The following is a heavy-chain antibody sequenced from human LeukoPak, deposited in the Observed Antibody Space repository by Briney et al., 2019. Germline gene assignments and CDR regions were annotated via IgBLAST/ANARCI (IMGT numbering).Heavy chain of an antibody. CDR2: IYYSGST. D-gene: IGHD1-26*01. CDR3: ARDLSRRGATTLWFDP. V-gene: IGHV4-59*01. CDR1: GGSISSYY. J-gene: IGHJ5*02. Sequence: SETLSRTCTVSGGSISSYYWSWIRQPPGKGLEWIGYIYYSGSTNYNPSLKSRVTISVDTSKNQFSLKLSSVTAADTAVYYCARDLSRRGATTLWFDPWGQGTLVTVSS.